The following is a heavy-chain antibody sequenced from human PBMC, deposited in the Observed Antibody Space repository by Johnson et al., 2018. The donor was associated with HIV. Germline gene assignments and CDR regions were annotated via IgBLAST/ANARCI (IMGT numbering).Heavy chain of an antibody. D-gene: IGHD3/OR15-3a*01. CDR2: ISSSGSTI. J-gene: IGHJ3*02. CDR3: AKGFFELDDAFDI. CDR1: GFTFSDYY. V-gene: IGHV3-11*04. Sequence: QMQLVESGGNLVKPGGSLRLSCAASGFTFSDYYMSWIRQAPGKGLEWISYISSSGSTIYYADSVKGRFTISRDNSKNTLYLQMNSLRAEDTAVYYCAKGFFELDDAFDIWGQGTMVTVSS.